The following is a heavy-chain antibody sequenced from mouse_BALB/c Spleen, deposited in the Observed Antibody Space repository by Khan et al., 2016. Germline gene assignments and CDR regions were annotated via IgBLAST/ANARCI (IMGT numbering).Heavy chain of an antibody. CDR1: GFTFSTYG. J-gene: IGHJ2*01. CDR2: IISNGGST. CDR3: ARENYRYYFDY. D-gene: IGHD2-14*01. Sequence: EVELVESGGGLVQPGGSLKLSCAASGFTFSTYGMSWVRQPPDKRLELVATIISNGGSTYYPASVKGRFSISRDTAKNPLYLQMSSLKSEDTAMYYCARENYRYYFDYWGQGTTLTVSS. V-gene: IGHV5-6-3*01.